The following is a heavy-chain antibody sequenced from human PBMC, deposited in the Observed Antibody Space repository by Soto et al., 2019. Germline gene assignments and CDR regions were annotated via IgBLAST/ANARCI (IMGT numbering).Heavy chain of an antibody. Sequence: QVQLQESGPGLVKPSETLSLTCTVSGGSVSSGSYYWSWIRQPPGKGLEWIGYIYYSGSTNYNPSLKSRVTIPVDTCKNQVSLKFSYVTAAETAVYYCARGFRGVIIPTNYGMDVWGQGTPVTVSS. J-gene: IGHJ6*02. CDR1: GGSVSSGSYY. CDR3: ARGFRGVIIPTNYGMDV. CDR2: IYYSGST. V-gene: IGHV4-61*01. D-gene: IGHD3-10*01.